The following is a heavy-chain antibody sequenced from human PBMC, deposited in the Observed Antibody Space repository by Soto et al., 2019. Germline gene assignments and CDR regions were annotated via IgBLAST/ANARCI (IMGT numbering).Heavy chain of an antibody. CDR1: GFPFSSYS. V-gene: IGHV3-48*02. CDR3: ARERGGGDCFDY. J-gene: IGHJ4*02. D-gene: IGHD2-21*01. CDR2: ISSSSSTI. Sequence: EVQLVESGGGLVQPGGSLRLPCAASGFPFSSYSMNWVRQAPGKGLEWVSYISSSSSTIYYADSVKGRVTISRDNAKNSLYLQMNSLRDEDTAVYYCARERGGGDCFDYWGQGTLVTVSS.